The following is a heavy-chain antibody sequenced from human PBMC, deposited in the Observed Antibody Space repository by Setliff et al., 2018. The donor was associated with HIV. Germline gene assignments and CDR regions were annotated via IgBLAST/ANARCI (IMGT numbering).Heavy chain of an antibody. CDR3: ARKEVIGPRRLYYYLDP. Sequence: PSETLSLTCTVSGGSITGYYWSWIRQPPGKGMEWIGYIYSTGSTNYNPSLQSRVTMSVDTSQNQVSLDLESVTAADTAVYYCARKEVIGPRRLYYYLDPWGRGTLVTVSS. V-gene: IGHV4-59*01. D-gene: IGHD6-6*01. J-gene: IGHJ2*01. CDR1: GGSITGYY. CDR2: IYSTGST.